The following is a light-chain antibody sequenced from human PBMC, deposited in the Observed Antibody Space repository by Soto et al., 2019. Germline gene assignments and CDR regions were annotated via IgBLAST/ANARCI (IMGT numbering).Light chain of an antibody. J-gene: IGKJ1*01. CDR1: QSVSSSY. Sequence: EIVLTQSRGTLSFSPGEIATLSCRPSQSVSSSYLAWYQQKPGQAPRLLIYGISNRATGVPDRFSGSGSGTDFTLTISRLEPEDFAVYYCQQYAAWPLTFGQGTTVDIK. V-gene: IGKV3-20*01. CDR3: QQYAAWPLT. CDR2: GIS.